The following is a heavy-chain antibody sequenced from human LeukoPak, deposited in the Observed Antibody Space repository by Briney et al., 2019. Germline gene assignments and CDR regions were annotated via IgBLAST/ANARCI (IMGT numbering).Heavy chain of an antibody. CDR1: GFTVSSSY. Sequence: GGSLRLSCAASGFTVSSSYMSWVRQAPGKGLEWVSLIYSGGSTYYAASVKGRCTISRDNSKNTLYLQMNSLRPEDTAVYYCAKGYNYAYEYWGQGTLVTVSS. CDR3: AKGYNYAYEY. V-gene: IGHV3-53*01. J-gene: IGHJ4*02. D-gene: IGHD5-18*01. CDR2: IYSGGST.